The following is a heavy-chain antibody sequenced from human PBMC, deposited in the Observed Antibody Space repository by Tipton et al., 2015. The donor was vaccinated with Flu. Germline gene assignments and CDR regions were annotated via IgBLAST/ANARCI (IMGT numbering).Heavy chain of an antibody. CDR3: ARGRWFGELLNDY. Sequence: TLSLTCTVSGGSISSGGYYWSWIRQHPGKGLEWIGYIYYSGSTYYNPSLKSRVNISVDTSKNQFSLKLSSVTASETAVYYCARGRWFGELLNDYWGQGTLVTVSS. D-gene: IGHD3-10*01. J-gene: IGHJ4*02. V-gene: IGHV4-31*03. CDR2: IYYSGST. CDR1: GGSISSGGYY.